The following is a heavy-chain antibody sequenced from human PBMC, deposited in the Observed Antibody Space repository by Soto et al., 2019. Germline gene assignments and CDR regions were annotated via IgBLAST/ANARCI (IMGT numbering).Heavy chain of an antibody. Sequence: GGSLRLSCAASGFTFSSYWMSWVRQAPGKGLEWVANIKQDGSEKYYVDSVKGRFTISRDNAKNSLYLQMNSLRAEDTAVYYCARELNYEFWSGDAFDIWGQGTMVTVSS. J-gene: IGHJ3*02. CDR1: GFTFSSYW. V-gene: IGHV3-7*01. D-gene: IGHD3-3*01. CDR2: IKQDGSEK. CDR3: ARELNYEFWSGDAFDI.